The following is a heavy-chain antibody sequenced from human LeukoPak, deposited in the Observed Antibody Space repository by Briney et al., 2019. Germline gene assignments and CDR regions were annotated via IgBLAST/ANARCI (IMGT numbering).Heavy chain of an antibody. J-gene: IGHJ4*02. V-gene: IGHV4-34*01. Sequence: PSETLSLTCAVYGGSFSGYYWSWIRQPPGKGLEWIGEINHSGSTNYNPSLKSGFTISVDTSKNQFSLKLSSVTAADTAVYYCARKVNDYGIVRWGQGTLVTVSS. D-gene: IGHD4-17*01. CDR2: INHSGST. CDR3: ARKVNDYGIVR. CDR1: GGSFSGYY.